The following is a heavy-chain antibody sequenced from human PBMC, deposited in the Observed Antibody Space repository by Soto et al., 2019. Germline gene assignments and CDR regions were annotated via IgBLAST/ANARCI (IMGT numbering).Heavy chain of an antibody. CDR1: GGTFSSYA. Sequence: QVQLVQSGAEVKKPGSSVKVSCKASGGTFSSYAISWVRQAPGQGLEWMGGIIPIFGTANYAQKFQGRVTITEDESTSTAYLALSSLSSEDTAVYYCARLGDYGDPNWFDPWGQGTLVTVSS. V-gene: IGHV1-69*12. J-gene: IGHJ5*02. D-gene: IGHD4-17*01. CDR3: ARLGDYGDPNWFDP. CDR2: IIPIFGTA.